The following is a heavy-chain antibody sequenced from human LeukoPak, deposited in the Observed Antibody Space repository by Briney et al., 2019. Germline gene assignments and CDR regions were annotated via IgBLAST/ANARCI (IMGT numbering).Heavy chain of an antibody. CDR2: ISYDGSNK. D-gene: IGHD4-17*01. Sequence: GGSLRLSCAASGFTSSSYAMHWVRQAPGKGLEWVAVISYDGSNKYYADSVKGRFTISRDNSKNTLYLQMNSLRAEDAAVYYCARASTVTLDYWGQGTLVTVSS. J-gene: IGHJ4*02. CDR1: GFTSSSYA. CDR3: ARASTVTLDY. V-gene: IGHV3-30-3*01.